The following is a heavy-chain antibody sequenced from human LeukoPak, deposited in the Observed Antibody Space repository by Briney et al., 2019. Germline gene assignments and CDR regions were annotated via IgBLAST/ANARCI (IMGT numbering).Heavy chain of an antibody. J-gene: IGHJ4*02. Sequence: ASVTVSCTGSGYTFNRYGISWVGQAPGEKIEWMGWISAYNGNTKYAQTLQGRVTISTDTSTSTAYMELRSLRSDDTAVYYCARDSAVAGISFDYWGQGTLVTVSS. CDR1: GYTFNRYG. D-gene: IGHD6-19*01. V-gene: IGHV1-18*01. CDR3: ARDSAVAGISFDY. CDR2: ISAYNGNT.